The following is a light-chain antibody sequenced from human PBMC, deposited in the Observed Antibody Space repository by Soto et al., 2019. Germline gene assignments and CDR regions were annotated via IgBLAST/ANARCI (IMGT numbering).Light chain of an antibody. V-gene: IGKV3-11*01. J-gene: IGKJ4*01. CDR3: QQRINWPLT. CDR1: QSISSH. CDR2: GAS. Sequence: EIVLTQSPATLSLSPGERATLSCRASQSISSHLAWYQQKPGQAPRLLIYGASNRATGIPARFSGSGSGTDFTLTISRLEPEDFAVYYCQQRINWPLTFGGGTKVEIK.